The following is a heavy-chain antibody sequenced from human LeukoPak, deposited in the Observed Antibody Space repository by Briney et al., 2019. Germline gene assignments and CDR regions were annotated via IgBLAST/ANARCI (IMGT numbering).Heavy chain of an antibody. CDR3: ARDCCIAARAENWFDP. CDR2: ISYDGSNK. D-gene: IGHD6-6*01. CDR1: GFTFSSYA. J-gene: IGHJ5*02. V-gene: IGHV3-30*01. Sequence: GRSLRLSCAASGFTFSSYAMHWVRQAPGKGLEWVAVISYDGSNKYYADSVKGRFTISRDNSKNTLYLQMNSLRAEDTAVYYCARDCCIAARAENWFDPSGQGTLVTVSS.